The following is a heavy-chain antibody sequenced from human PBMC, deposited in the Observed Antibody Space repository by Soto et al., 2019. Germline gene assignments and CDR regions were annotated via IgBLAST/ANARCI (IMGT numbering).Heavy chain of an antibody. J-gene: IGHJ4*02. V-gene: IGHV3-74*01. CDR2: INSDGSST. CDR3: ARRVAVAGLHY. D-gene: IGHD6-19*01. CDR1: GFTFSSYW. Sequence: EVQLVESGGGLVKPGGSLRLSCAASGFTFSSYWMHWVRQAPGKGLEWVSRINSDGSSTSYADSVKGRFTISRDKAKKTLYLQMNSLRAEYTSIYYCARRVAVAGLHYGGKGTRVTVAS.